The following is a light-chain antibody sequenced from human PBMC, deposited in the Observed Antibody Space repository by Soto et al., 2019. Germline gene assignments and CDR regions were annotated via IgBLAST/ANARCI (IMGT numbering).Light chain of an antibody. J-gene: IGKJ1*01. Sequence: DIQMTHSPSTLSASVLYRVTITFRASQSISSWLAWYQQKPGKAPKLLIYEASSLVSGVPSRFSGSGSGTDFTLTISSLQPEDFATYYCLKAYSFPRKFGQGTKVDIK. CDR2: EAS. CDR3: LKAYSFPRK. CDR1: QSISSW. V-gene: IGKV1-5*01.